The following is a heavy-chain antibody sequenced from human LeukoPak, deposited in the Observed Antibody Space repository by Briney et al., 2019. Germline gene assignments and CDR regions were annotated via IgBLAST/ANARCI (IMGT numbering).Heavy chain of an antibody. CDR2: ISSSGSTI. CDR1: GFTFSDYY. Sequence: GGSLRLSCAASGFTFSDYYMSWIRQAPGKGLEWVSYISSSGSTIYYADSVKGRFTISRDNAKNSLYLQMNSLRAEDTAGYYCARDLRDGYNYVDYWGQGTLVTVSS. V-gene: IGHV3-11*04. CDR3: ARDLRDGYNYVDY. D-gene: IGHD5-24*01. J-gene: IGHJ4*02.